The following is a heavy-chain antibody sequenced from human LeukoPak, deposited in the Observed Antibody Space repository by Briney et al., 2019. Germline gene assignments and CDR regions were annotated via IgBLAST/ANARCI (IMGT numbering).Heavy chain of an antibody. V-gene: IGHV3-74*01. D-gene: IGHD2-15*01. J-gene: IGHJ5*02. CDR1: GFAFNEAW. CDR3: ARDPRNVGLAP. CDR2: NNGDGSTT. Sequence: PGGSLRLSCAASGFAFNEAWMNWVRQAPGKGLMYISRNNGDGSTTNYADVVKGRFTMSRDNVKNTLYLQMNSLRVEDTAVYYCARDPRNVGLAPWGQGTLVTVSS.